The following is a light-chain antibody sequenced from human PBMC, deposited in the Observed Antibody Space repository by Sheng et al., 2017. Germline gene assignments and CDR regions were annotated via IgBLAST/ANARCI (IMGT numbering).Light chain of an antibody. CDR2: SNN. J-gene: IGLJ3*02. Sequence: QSVLTQPPSASGTPGQRVTISCSGSSSNIGSNTVNWYQQLPGTAPKLLIYSNNQRPSGVPDRFSGSKSGTSASLAISGLQSEDEADYYCAAWDDSLNCWVFGGGTKLTV. V-gene: IGLV1-44*01. CDR1: SSNIGSNT. CDR3: AAWDDSLNCWV.